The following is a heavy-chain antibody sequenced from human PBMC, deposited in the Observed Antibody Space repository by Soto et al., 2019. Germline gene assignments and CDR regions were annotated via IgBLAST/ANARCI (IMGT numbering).Heavy chain of an antibody. CDR2: IYYSGST. V-gene: IGHV4-59*08. Sequence: PSETLSLTCTVSGGSISSYYWSWIRQPPGKGLEWIGYIYYSGSTNYNPSLKSRVTISVDSSKNQFSLKLSSVTAADTAVYYCARHRMGYYYYYYMDVWGKETTVTVSS. J-gene: IGHJ6*03. CDR1: GGSISSYY. D-gene: IGHD2-15*01. CDR3: ARHRMGYYYYYYMDV.